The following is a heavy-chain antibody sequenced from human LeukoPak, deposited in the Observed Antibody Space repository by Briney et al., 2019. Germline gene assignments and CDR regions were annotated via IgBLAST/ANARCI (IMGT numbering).Heavy chain of an antibody. J-gene: IGHJ5*02. Sequence: SETLSLTCAVSGYSISSGYYWGWIRQPPGKGPEWIGSIYHSGSTYYNPSLKSRVTISVDTSKNQFSLKLSSVTAADTAVYYCARCDGSGSYPWWFDPWGQGTLVTVSS. CDR2: IYHSGST. CDR3: ARCDGSGSYPWWFDP. CDR1: GYSISSGYY. D-gene: IGHD3-10*01. V-gene: IGHV4-38-2*01.